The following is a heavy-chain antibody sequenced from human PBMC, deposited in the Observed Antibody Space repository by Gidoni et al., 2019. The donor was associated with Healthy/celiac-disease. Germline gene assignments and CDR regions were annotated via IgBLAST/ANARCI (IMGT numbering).Heavy chain of an antibody. V-gene: IGHV3-33*01. Sequence: QVQLVESEGGVVQPGRSLRLSCAASGFTFRSSGMHWVRQSPGKGLEWVAFIWYDGSNKYYANSVKGRFTISRDNSKNTLYLQMNSLRAEDTAVYYCARSGAGYDSSGYYSLFDYWGQGTLVTVSS. D-gene: IGHD3-22*01. CDR2: IWYDGSNK. J-gene: IGHJ4*02. CDR3: ARSGAGYDSSGYYSLFDY. CDR1: GFTFRSSG.